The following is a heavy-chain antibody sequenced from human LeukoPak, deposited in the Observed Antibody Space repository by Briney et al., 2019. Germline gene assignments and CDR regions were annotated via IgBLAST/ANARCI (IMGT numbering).Heavy chain of an antibody. CDR1: GFTFSSYS. Sequence: GGSLRLSCAASGFTFSSYSMNWVRQAPGKGLEWVSSISSSSSYIYYADSVKGRFTISRDNAKNSLYLQMNSLRAEDTAVYYCARAPLVGAREIDYWGQGTLVTVSS. CDR3: ARAPLVGAREIDY. J-gene: IGHJ4*02. CDR2: ISSSSSYI. D-gene: IGHD1-26*01. V-gene: IGHV3-21*01.